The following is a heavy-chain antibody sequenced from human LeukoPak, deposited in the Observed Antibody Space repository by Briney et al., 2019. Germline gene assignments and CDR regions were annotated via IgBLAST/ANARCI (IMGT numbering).Heavy chain of an antibody. CDR3: GKGVWIAVAGYYFDY. Sequence: GGSLRLSCAASGFTFSSYGMHWVRQAPGKGLEWVAVISYDGSNKYYADSVKGRFTISRDNSKNTLYLQMNSLRAEDRAVYYCGKGVWIAVAGYYFDYWGKGPWVTVSS. V-gene: IGHV3-30*18. CDR1: GFTFSSYG. CDR2: ISYDGSNK. J-gene: IGHJ4*02. D-gene: IGHD6-19*01.